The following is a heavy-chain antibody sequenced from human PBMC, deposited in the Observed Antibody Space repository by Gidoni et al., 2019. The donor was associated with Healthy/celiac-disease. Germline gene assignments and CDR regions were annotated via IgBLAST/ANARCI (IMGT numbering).Heavy chain of an antibody. J-gene: IGHJ5*02. CDR3: ARRSAIRQYSSGWPPFDP. Sequence: QLQLQESGPGLVKPSETLSLTCTVSGGSISSSIYYWGWIRQPPGKGLEWIGSIYYSGRTYYNPSLKSRVTISVDTSKNQFSLKLSSVTAADTAVYYCARRSAIRQYSSGWPPFDPWGQGTLVTVSS. CDR2: IYYSGRT. CDR1: GGSISSSIYY. V-gene: IGHV4-39*01. D-gene: IGHD6-19*01.